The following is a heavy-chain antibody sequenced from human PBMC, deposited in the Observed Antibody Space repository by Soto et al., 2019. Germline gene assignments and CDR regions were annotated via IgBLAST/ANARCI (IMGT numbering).Heavy chain of an antibody. CDR2: IKSKTDGGTT. D-gene: IGHD3-3*01. CDR3: TTDEVLEWPQSDY. Sequence: GGSLRLSCAASGFTFSNAWMSWARQAPGKGLEWVGRIKSKTDGGTTDYAAPVKGRFTISRDDSKNTLYLQMNSLKTEDTAVYYCTTDEVLEWPQSDYWRQGTLVTVSS. J-gene: IGHJ4*02. V-gene: IGHV3-15*01. CDR1: GFTFSNAW.